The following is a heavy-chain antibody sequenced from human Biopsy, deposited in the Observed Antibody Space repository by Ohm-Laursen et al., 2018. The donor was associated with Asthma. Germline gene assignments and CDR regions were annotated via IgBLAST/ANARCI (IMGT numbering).Heavy chain of an antibody. Sequence: SQTLSLTCSVSGYSISNGGYYWTWVRQRPGKGLEWIGNIYHRGNTKYNPSLKSRLSFSVDTSKNQFSLKLSSVTAADTAVYFCARGSGLYPESPFDYWGQGTLVTVSS. J-gene: IGHJ4*02. CDR1: GYSISNGGYY. CDR2: IYHRGNT. V-gene: IGHV4-31*03. D-gene: IGHD2-15*01. CDR3: ARGSGLYPESPFDY.